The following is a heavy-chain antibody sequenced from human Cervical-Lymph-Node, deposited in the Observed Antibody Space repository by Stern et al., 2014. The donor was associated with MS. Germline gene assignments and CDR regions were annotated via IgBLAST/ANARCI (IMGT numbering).Heavy chain of an antibody. CDR3: ARGGGTDSPTYDY. Sequence: QVQLQELDPRLVKTSGTLSLTCTVSGASLSGVNWWNWVRQPPGKGLEWIGEIFHPGDTNYNPSLRSRVVMLVDSSKSQFSLQLTSVTAADTAVYYCARGGGTDSPTYDYWGQGTLVTVS. CDR2: IFHPGDT. D-gene: IGHD3-16*01. V-gene: IGHV4-4*02. J-gene: IGHJ4*02. CDR1: GASLSGVNW.